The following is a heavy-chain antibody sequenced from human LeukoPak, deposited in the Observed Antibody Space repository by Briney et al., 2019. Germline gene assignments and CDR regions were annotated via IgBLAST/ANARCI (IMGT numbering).Heavy chain of an antibody. CDR1: GYTFTGYY. D-gene: IGHD1-26*01. CDR2: INPNSGGT. CDR3: ARKISGSYRIDY. Sequence: ASVKLSCKASGYTFTGYYMHWVRQAPGQGLEWMGGINPNSGGTNPAQKFQGRVTMTRDTSINTAYMELTSLTSDDTALYYCARKISGSYRIDYWGQGTLVTVSS. V-gene: IGHV1-2*02. J-gene: IGHJ4*02.